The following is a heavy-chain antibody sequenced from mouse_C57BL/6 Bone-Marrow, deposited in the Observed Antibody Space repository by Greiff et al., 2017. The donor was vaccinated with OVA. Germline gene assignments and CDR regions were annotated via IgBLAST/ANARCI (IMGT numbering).Heavy chain of an antibody. Sequence: VQLKESGPVLVKPGASVKMSCKASGYTFTDYYMNWVKQSHGKSLEWIGVINPYNGGTSYNQKFKGKATLTVDKSSSTAYMELNSLTSEDSAVYYCAPLRAWFAYWGQGTLVTVSA. J-gene: IGHJ3*01. CDR3: APLRAWFAY. CDR2: INPYNGGT. V-gene: IGHV1-19*01. CDR1: GYTFTDYY.